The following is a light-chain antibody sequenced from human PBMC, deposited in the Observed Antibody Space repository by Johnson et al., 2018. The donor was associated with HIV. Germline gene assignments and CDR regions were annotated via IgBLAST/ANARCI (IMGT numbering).Light chain of an antibody. CDR3: GTWDSSLSAYV. Sequence: QSVLTQPPSVSAAPRQRVTISCSGNSSNMGNNYVSWYQQVPGTAPKLLIYDNNKRPSGIPDRFSGSKSGTSATLGITGLQTGDEADYYCGTWDSSLSAYVFGTGTKVTV. CDR1: SSNMGNNY. CDR2: DNN. J-gene: IGLJ1*01. V-gene: IGLV1-51*01.